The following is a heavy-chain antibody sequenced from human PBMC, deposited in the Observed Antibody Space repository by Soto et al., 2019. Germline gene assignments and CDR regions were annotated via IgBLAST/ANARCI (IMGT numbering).Heavy chain of an antibody. Sequence: ASVKVSCNASGYTFTGYYMHWVRQAPGQGLEWMGWINPNSGGTNYAQKFQGWVTMTRDTSISTAYMELSRLRSDDTAVYYCAREAHGDYVHYYYYRSVWGKGTTDTVSS. CDR2: INPNSGGT. J-gene: IGHJ6*03. V-gene: IGHV1-2*04. CDR3: AREAHGDYVHYYYYRSV. CDR1: GYTFTGYY. D-gene: IGHD4-17*01.